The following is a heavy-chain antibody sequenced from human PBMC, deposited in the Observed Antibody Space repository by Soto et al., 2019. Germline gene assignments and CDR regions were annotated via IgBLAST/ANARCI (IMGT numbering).Heavy chain of an antibody. CDR1: GDTFTTNY. J-gene: IGHJ6*02. D-gene: IGHD2-21*01. Sequence: QEQLVQSGAEAQEPGASLKVSCKASGDTFTTNYIHWVRQDPGQGLEWMGRINPNSGATLYAQKLQGRLTLTTDTSTSTVYMDLNSLKSEDSAVYYCASRVLCDMDVWGQGTTVTVSS. V-gene: IGHV1-46*04. CDR3: ASRVLCDMDV. CDR2: INPNSGAT.